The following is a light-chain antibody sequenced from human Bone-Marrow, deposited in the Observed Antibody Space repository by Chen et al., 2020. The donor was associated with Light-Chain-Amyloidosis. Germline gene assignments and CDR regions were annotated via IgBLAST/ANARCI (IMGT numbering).Light chain of an antibody. CDR1: HDISNS. CDR2: DES. V-gene: IGKV1-33*01. J-gene: IGKJ2*01. CDR3: QQYDNLPYT. Sequence: IQMTQSPSSLSASIGDRVTITCQASHDISNSLNWYQQRPGKAPRLLIYDESNLETGVPSRFSGSGSGTDFSFSISSLQPEDIAIYYCQQYDNLPYTFGQGTKVEI.